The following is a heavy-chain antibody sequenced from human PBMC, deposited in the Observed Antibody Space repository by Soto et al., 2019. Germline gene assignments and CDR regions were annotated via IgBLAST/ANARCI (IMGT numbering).Heavy chain of an antibody. CDR3: AKAGYSYGSFYYYYYMDV. D-gene: IGHD5-18*01. CDR1: GFTFSSYA. V-gene: IGHV3-23*01. Sequence: GGSLRLSCAASGFTFSSYAMSWVRQAPGKGLEWVSAISGSGGSTYYADSVKGRFTISRDNSKNTLYLQMNSLRAEDTAVYYCAKAGYSYGSFYYYYYMDVWGKGTTVTVPS. J-gene: IGHJ6*03. CDR2: ISGSGGST.